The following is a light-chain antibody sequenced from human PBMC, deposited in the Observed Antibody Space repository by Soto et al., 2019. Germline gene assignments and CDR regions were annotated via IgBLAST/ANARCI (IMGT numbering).Light chain of an antibody. J-gene: IGLJ2*01. CDR3: AAWDDGLNAVV. CDR2: YND. Sequence: QSVLTQPPSVSEGPRLRVTISCSGSSSNIGKHAVNWYQQLPGKAPKLLIYYNDLLPSGISDRFSASKSGTSASLAISGLQSEDEADYYCAAWDDGLNAVVFGGGTKLTVL. V-gene: IGLV1-36*01. CDR1: SSNIGKHA.